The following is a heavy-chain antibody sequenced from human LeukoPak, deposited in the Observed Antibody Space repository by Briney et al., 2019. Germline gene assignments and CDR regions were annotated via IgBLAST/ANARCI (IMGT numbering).Heavy chain of an antibody. CDR1: GGSISSGGYY. Sequence: NPSETLSLTCTVSGGSISSGGYYWSWIRQPPGKGLEWIGYIYHSGSTYYNPSLKSRVTISVDRSKNQFSLKLSSVTAADTAVYYCAASIWYNWFDPWGQGTLVTVSS. J-gene: IGHJ5*02. CDR2: IYHSGST. D-gene: IGHD3-10*01. CDR3: AASIWYNWFDP. V-gene: IGHV4-30-2*01.